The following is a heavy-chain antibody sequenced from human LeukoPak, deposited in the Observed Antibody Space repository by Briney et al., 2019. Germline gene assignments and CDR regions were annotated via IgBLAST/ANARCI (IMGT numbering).Heavy chain of an antibody. Sequence: PSETLSLTCTVSGGSISSGGYYWSWVRQHPGTGLEWIGYIYYSGSTYYNPSLKSRVTISVDTSKNHFSLRLSSVTAADTAVYYCARTSGGDYYYGMDVWGQGTTVTVSS. CDR1: GGSISSGGYY. D-gene: IGHD3-10*01. CDR2: IYYSGST. J-gene: IGHJ6*02. V-gene: IGHV4-31*03. CDR3: ARTSGGDYYYGMDV.